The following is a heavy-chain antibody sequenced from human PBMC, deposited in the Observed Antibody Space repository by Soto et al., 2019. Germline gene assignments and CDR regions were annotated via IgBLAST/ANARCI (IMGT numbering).Heavy chain of an antibody. CDR1: GYSFTSYW. Sequence: GESLKISCKGSGYSFTSYWIGWVRQMPGKGLEWMGIIYPGDSDTRYSPSFQGQVTISADKSISTAYLQWSSLKASDTAMYYCARRGYSYGRSSGWFDPWGQGTLVTVSS. CDR2: IYPGDSDT. V-gene: IGHV5-51*01. J-gene: IGHJ5*02. CDR3: ARRGYSYGRSSGWFDP. D-gene: IGHD5-18*01.